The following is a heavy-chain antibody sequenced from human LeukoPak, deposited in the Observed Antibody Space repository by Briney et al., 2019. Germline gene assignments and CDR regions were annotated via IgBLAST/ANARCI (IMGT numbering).Heavy chain of an antibody. J-gene: IGHJ4*02. D-gene: IGHD1-14*01. CDR2: ISSSSSTI. V-gene: IGHV3-48*01. CDR1: GFTFSSYS. Sequence: PGGSLRLSCAASGFTFSSYSMNWVRQAPGKGLEWVSYISSSSSTIYYADSVKGRFTIFRDNPKNTLFLQVNSLRVEDTAVYYCAKGGLTTPLHYWGQGTLVTVSS. CDR3: AKGGLTTPLHY.